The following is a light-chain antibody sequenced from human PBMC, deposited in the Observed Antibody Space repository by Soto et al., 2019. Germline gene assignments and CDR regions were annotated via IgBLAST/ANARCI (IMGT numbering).Light chain of an antibody. Sequence: QSALTQPASVSGSPGQSITISCTGTSSDVGGYNYVSWYQQHPGKAPKLMIYDVSNRPSGVSNRFSGSKSGNTASLTISGLQDEDEADYYCRSYTSSSTRVFGTGTKVTVL. CDR2: DVS. CDR3: RSYTSSSTRV. CDR1: SSDVGGYNY. J-gene: IGLJ1*01. V-gene: IGLV2-14*01.